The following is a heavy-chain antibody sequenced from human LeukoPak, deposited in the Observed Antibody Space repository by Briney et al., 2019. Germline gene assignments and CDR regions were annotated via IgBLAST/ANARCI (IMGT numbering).Heavy chain of an antibody. CDR3: TRDGSSGWYLDY. CDR2: IRSKVYGGTT. D-gene: IGHD6-19*01. Sequence: GGSLRLSCTASGFTFGDYAMSWFRQAPGKGLEWVGFIRSKVYGGTTEYAASVKGRFTISRDDSKSIAYLQMNSLKTEDTAVYYCTRDGSSGWYLDYWGQGTLVTVSS. V-gene: IGHV3-49*03. CDR1: GFTFGDYA. J-gene: IGHJ4*02.